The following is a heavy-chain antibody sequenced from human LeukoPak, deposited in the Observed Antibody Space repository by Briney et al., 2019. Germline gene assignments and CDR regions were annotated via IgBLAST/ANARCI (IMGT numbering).Heavy chain of an antibody. V-gene: IGHV3-30*04. Sequence: GGSLRLSCTASGFTFGDYAMSWFRQAPGKGLEWVALISYDGSNKYYADSVKGRFTISRDNSKNTLYLQMNSLRAEDAAVYYCAKGERNYYDSSGYFDYWGQGTLVTVSS. CDR2: ISYDGSNK. CDR1: GFTFGDYA. J-gene: IGHJ4*02. D-gene: IGHD3-22*01. CDR3: AKGERNYYDSSGYFDY.